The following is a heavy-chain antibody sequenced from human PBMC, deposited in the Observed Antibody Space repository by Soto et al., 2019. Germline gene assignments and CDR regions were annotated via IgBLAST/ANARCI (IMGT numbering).Heavy chain of an antibody. CDR3: AREGLRAYDYVWGRYRFDDFDI. D-gene: IGHD3-16*02. CDR1: GYTFTSYG. CDR2: ISAYNGNT. J-gene: IGHJ3*02. Sequence: GASVEVSCKASGYTFTSYGISWVRQAPGQGLEWMGWISAYNGNTNYAQELQGRVTMTTDTSASTAYMELRSLRSDDTAVYYCAREGLRAYDYVWGRYRFDDFDIWGQVSMIAV. V-gene: IGHV1-18*01.